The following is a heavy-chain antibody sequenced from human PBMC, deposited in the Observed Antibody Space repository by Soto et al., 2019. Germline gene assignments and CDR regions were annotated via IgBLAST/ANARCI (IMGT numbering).Heavy chain of an antibody. CDR2: ISGSGGST. J-gene: IGHJ4*02. CDR3: AKDGYDFWSGLPSIRCFDY. Sequence: EVQLLESGGGLVQPGGSLRLSCAASGFTFSSYAMSWVRQAPGKGLEWVSAISGSGGSTYYADSVKGRFTISRDNSKNTLYLQMNSLRAEDTAVYYCAKDGYDFWSGLPSIRCFDYWGQGTLVTVSS. CDR1: GFTFSSYA. D-gene: IGHD3-3*01. V-gene: IGHV3-23*01.